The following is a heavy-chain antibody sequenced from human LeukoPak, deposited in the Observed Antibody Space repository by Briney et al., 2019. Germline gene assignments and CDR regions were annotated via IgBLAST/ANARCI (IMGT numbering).Heavy chain of an antibody. Sequence: GESLSLSCAASEFTFTTYWMSWVRQAPGKGLEWVANINQDGTEKYYVDSVKGRFTISRDNAKNSLYLQMNSLSVEDTAVYYCAKVAKYYYGSETYYFFEHWGQGTPVTASS. CDR1: EFTFTTYW. CDR2: INQDGTEK. J-gene: IGHJ4*02. D-gene: IGHD3-10*01. V-gene: IGHV3-7*01. CDR3: AKVAKYYYGSETYYFFEH.